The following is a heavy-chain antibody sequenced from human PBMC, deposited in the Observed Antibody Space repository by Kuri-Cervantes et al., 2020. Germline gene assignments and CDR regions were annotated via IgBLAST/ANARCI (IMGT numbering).Heavy chain of an antibody. D-gene: IGHD2-15*01. CDR1: GFTFSSYA. Sequence: GESLKISCAASGFTFSSYAMSWVRQAPGKGLEWVAVIWYDGSNKYYADSVKGRFTISRDNSKNTLYLQMNSLRAEDTAVYYCAREGSGGRTQVDYWGQGTLVTVSS. J-gene: IGHJ4*02. CDR2: IWYDGSNK. V-gene: IGHV3-33*08. CDR3: AREGSGGRTQVDY.